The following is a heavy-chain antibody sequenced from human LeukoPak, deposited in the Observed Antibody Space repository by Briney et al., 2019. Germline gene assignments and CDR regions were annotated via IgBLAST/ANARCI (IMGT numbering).Heavy chain of an antibody. D-gene: IGHD5-18*01. CDR3: ARHPGYSYGSYYYYYGMDV. V-gene: IGHV4-34*01. CDR1: GGSFSGYY. J-gene: IGHJ6*02. CDR2: INHSGST. Sequence: PSETLSLTCAVYGGSFSGYYWSWIRQPPGKGLEWIGEINHSGSTNYNPSLKSRVTISVDTSKNQFSLKLSSVTAADTAVYYCARHPGYSYGSYYYYYGMDVWGQGTTVTVSS.